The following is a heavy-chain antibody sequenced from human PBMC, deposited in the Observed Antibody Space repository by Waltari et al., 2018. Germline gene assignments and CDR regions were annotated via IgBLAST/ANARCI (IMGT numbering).Heavy chain of an antibody. V-gene: IGHV3-48*04. J-gene: IGHJ4*02. CDR1: GFTFSSYS. CDR2: ISSSSTI. Sequence: EVQLVESGGGLVQPGGSVRLSCVASGFTFSSYSMNWVSQAPGKGLEWVSYISSSSTINYADSVKGRFTISRDSPKNSLYLQMNSLRAEDAAVYYCARGMVGAAYFDCWGQGALVSVSS. D-gene: IGHD1-26*01. CDR3: ARGMVGAAYFDC.